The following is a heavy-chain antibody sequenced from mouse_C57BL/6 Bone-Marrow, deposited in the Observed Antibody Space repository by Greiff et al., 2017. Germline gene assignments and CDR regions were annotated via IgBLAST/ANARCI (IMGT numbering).Heavy chain of an antibody. CDR2: ISDGGSYT. V-gene: IGHV5-4*01. J-gene: IGHJ3*01. CDR3: ARDRDYYGSSLYAY. D-gene: IGHD1-1*01. Sequence: EVQLVESGGGLVKPGGSLKLSCAASGFTFSSYAMSWVRQTPEKRLEWVATISDGGSYTYYPDNVKGRFTISRDNAKNNLYLQMSHLKSEDTAMYYCARDRDYYGSSLYAYGGQGTRVTVSA. CDR1: GFTFSSYA.